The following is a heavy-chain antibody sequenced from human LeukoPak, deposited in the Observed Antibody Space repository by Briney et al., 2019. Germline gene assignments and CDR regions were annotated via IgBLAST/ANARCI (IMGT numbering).Heavy chain of an antibody. CDR2: IRYDGSNK. D-gene: IGHD3-3*01. J-gene: IGHJ4*02. Sequence: GGSLRLSCAAAGFTFSSYGMHWVRQAPGKGLEWMAFIRYDGSNKYYADSVKGRFTISRDNSKNTLYLQMNSLRAEDTAVYYCAKGNDFWSGYIDYWGQGTLVTVSS. CDR1: GFTFSSYG. V-gene: IGHV3-30*02. CDR3: AKGNDFWSGYIDY.